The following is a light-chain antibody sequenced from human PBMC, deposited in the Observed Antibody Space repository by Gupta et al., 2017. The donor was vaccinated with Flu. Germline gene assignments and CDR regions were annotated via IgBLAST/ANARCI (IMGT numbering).Light chain of an antibody. J-gene: IGKJ2*01. CDR3: QQANSFPYT. CDR1: QEISSW. V-gene: IGKV1D-12*01. CDR2: AAS. Sequence: DIQMTQSPSSVSASVGDRVTITCRASQEISSWLAWYQQKPGKAPKLLIYAASSWQSGVSSRLSGSGSGTDFTLTVTSRQTEDVATYYGQQANSFPYTFGQGTKLEIK.